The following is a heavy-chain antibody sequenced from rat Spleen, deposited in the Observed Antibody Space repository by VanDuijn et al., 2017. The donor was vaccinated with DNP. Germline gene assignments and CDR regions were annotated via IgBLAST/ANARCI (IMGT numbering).Heavy chain of an antibody. V-gene: IGHV5-19*01. CDR1: GITFSNSG. Sequence: EVQLVESGGGLVQPGRSLKLSCEAPGITFSNSGLHWIRQAPTKGPEWVTSISPSVGGTYYRDSVKGRFTISRDNADHTLYLQMDSLRSEDTATYYCVTSPGPNWFAHWGQGTLVTVSS. CDR3: VTSPGPNWFAH. D-gene: IGHD1-4*01. J-gene: IGHJ3*01. CDR2: ISPSVGGT.